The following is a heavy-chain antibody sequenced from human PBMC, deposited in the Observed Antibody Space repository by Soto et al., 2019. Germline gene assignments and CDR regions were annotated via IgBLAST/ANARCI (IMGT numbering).Heavy chain of an antibody. J-gene: IGHJ4*02. D-gene: IGHD3-16*01. CDR1: GGSFSGYY. CDR2: INHSGST. CDR3: ARHLAFDYLDY. Sequence: SETLSLTCAVYGGSFSGYYWSWIRQPPGKGLEWIGEINHSGSTNYNPSLKSRVTISVDTSKNQFSLKLSSVTAADTAVYYCARHLAFDYLDYWGQGTLVTVSS. V-gene: IGHV4-34*01.